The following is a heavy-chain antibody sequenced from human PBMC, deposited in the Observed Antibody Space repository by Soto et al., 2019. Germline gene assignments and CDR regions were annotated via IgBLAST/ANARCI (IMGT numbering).Heavy chain of an antibody. CDR3: GRVMIGTRRPTDSVY. J-gene: IGHJ4*01. D-gene: IGHD6-6*01. V-gene: IGHV4-39*01. CDR1: GASISSRDYY. CDR2: IDYNGVT. Sequence: PSETLSLTCTVSGASISSRDYYWGWIRQTPGKGLEWIGNIDYNGVTYYNPSLKSRGTVSKDTSKNQFSLKVASVTAADTAIYYCGRVMIGTRRPTDSVYLGPGTQVTVSS.